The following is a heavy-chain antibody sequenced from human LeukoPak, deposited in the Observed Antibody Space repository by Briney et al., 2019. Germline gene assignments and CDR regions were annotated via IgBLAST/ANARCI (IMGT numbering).Heavy chain of an antibody. CDR2: IDPSDSYT. CDR1: GYSFTSYW. CDR3: ARHSGGSGSYYNLPFDY. V-gene: IGHV5-10-1*01. Sequence: GESLRICCKGSGYSFTSYWISWVRQMPGKGLEWMGRIDPSDSYTNYSPSFQGHVTISADKSISTAYLQWSSLKASDTAMYYCARHSGGSGSYYNLPFDYWGQGTLVTVSS. J-gene: IGHJ4*02. D-gene: IGHD3-10*01.